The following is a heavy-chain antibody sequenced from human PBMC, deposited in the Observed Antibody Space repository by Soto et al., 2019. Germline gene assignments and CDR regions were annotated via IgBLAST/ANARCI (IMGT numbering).Heavy chain of an antibody. J-gene: IGHJ4*02. V-gene: IGHV5-10-1*01. Sequence: PGESLKISCKGSGYSFTSYWISWVRQMPGKGLEWMGRIDPSDSYTNYSPSFQGHVTISADRSISTAYLQWSSLKASDTAMYYCARHAAMDPIIDYWGQGTLVTVSS. CDR1: GYSFTSYW. CDR2: IDPSDSYT. D-gene: IGHD5-18*01. CDR3: ARHAAMDPIIDY.